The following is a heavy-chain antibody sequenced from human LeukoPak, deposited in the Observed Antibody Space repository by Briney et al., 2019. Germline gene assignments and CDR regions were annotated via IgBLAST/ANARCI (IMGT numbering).Heavy chain of an antibody. CDR2: IYYSGST. J-gene: IGHJ4*02. CDR3: ARGDSGWYVDY. D-gene: IGHD6-19*01. CDR1: GGSISSYY. V-gene: IGHV4-59*01. Sequence: PSETLSLTCTVSGGSISSYYWSWIRQPPGKGLEWIGYIYYSGSTNYNPSLKSRVTISVDTSKNQFSLKLSSVTAADTAVYYCARGDSGWYVDYWGQGTLVTVSS.